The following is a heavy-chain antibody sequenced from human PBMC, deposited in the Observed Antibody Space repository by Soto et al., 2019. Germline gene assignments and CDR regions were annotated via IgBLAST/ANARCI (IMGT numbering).Heavy chain of an antibody. CDR3: AHRVLRTVFGLVTTTATNFGF. J-gene: IGHJ4*02. D-gene: IGHD3-3*01. Sequence: QITLNESGPTQVKPRQTLTLTCTFFGFSLTTSGAGVAWIRQSPGKAPERLALIYWDDDKRYSPSLQSRPTITNDTTKNQVVLTIADLSPADTTAYYCAHRVLRTVFGLVTTTATNFGFWGQGTPGAVSS. CDR2: IYWDDDK. V-gene: IGHV2-5*02. CDR1: GFSLTTSGAG.